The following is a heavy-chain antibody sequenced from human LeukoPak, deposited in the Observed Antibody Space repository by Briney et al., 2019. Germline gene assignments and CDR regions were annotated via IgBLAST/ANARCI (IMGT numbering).Heavy chain of an antibody. V-gene: IGHV4-39*01. CDR3: ARLKTAAGPFDY. CDR1: GFTFSSYSMN. CDR2: IYYSGST. Sequence: GSLRLSCAASGFTFSSYSMNWVRQPPGKGLEWIGSIYYSGSTYYNPSLKSRVTISVDTSKNQFSLKLSSVTAADTAVYYCARLKTAAGPFDYWGQGTLVTVSS. D-gene: IGHD6-13*01. J-gene: IGHJ4*02.